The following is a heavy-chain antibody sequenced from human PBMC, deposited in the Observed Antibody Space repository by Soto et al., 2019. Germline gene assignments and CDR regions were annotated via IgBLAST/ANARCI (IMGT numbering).Heavy chain of an antibody. CDR2: ISSSSSTI. Sequence: GGSLRLSCAASGFTFSSYSMNWVRQAPGKGLEWVSYISSSSSTIYYADSVKGRFTISRDNAKNSLYLQMNSLRAEDTAVYYCSPLDIVVVVAATDVVGSDYYYMDVWGKGTTVTVSS. CDR3: SPLDIVVVVAATDVVGSDYYYMDV. V-gene: IGHV3-48*01. D-gene: IGHD2-15*01. J-gene: IGHJ6*03. CDR1: GFTFSSYS.